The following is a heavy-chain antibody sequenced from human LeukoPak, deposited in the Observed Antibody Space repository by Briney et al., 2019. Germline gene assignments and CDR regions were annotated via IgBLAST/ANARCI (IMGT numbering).Heavy chain of an antibody. CDR1: GYTFTSYD. J-gene: IGHJ3*02. V-gene: IGHV1-8*01. Sequence: ASVKVSCKASGYTFTSYDINWVRQATGQGLEWMGWMNPNSGNTGYAQKFQGRVTMTRNTSISTAYMELSSLRSEDTAVYYCASPRGYYDSSGYYYMNALDIWGQGTMVTVSS. D-gene: IGHD3-22*01. CDR3: ASPRGYYDSSGYYYMNALDI. CDR2: MNPNSGNT.